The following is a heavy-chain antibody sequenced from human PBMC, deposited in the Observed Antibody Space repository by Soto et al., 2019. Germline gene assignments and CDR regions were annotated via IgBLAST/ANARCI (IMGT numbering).Heavy chain of an antibody. V-gene: IGHV1-18*01. CDR2: ISAYNGNT. CDR3: ARDLTVVVVAAMANDAFDI. CDR1: GYTFTSYG. Sequence: ASVKVSCKASGYTFTSYGISWVRQAPGQGLEWMGWISAYNGNTNYAQKLQGRVTMTTDTSTSTAYMELRSLRSDDTAVYYCARDLTVVVVAAMANDAFDIWGQGTMVTVSS. D-gene: IGHD2-15*01. J-gene: IGHJ3*02.